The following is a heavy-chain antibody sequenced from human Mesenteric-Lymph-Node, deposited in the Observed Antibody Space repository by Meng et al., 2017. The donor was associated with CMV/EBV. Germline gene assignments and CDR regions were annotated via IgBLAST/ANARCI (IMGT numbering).Heavy chain of an antibody. CDR1: GGSISSYF. D-gene: IGHD2-2*01. CDR2: IYYSGST. J-gene: IGHJ4*02. Sequence: SETLSLTCTVSGGSISSYFWHWIRQPPGKGLEWIGYIYYSGSTSYNPSLKSRVTISVDASKNQFSLRLSSVTAADTAIYYCARSCSSTTCRLDHWGQGALVTVSS. CDR3: ARSCSSTTCRLDH. V-gene: IGHV4-59*01.